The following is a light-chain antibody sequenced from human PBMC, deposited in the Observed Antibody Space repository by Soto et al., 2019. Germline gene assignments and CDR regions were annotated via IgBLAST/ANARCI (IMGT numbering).Light chain of an antibody. CDR1: QDISNY. V-gene: IGKV1-9*01. CDR3: QQLNSYPLT. CDR2: AAS. Sequence: DIQRTQSPSSLSASVGDRVTVPCQASQDISNYLNWYQQKPGKAPKLLIYAASTLQSGVPSRFSGSGSGTDFTLTISSLQPEDFATYYCQQLNSYPLTFGGGTKVDI. J-gene: IGKJ4*01.